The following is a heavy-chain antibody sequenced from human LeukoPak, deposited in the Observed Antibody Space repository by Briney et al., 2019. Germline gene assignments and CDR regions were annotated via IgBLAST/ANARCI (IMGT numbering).Heavy chain of an antibody. V-gene: IGHV3-73*01. Sequence: GGSLKLSCAASGFTFSGSPMHWVRQASGKGLEWVGRIRTKATSYDAAYAASVKGRFTISRDDSKNTAYLQMNSLKTEDTAMYYCGSGSYDYWGQGTLVTVSS. J-gene: IGHJ4*02. CDR1: GFTFSGSP. CDR2: IRTKATSYDA. CDR3: GSGSYDY. D-gene: IGHD1-26*01.